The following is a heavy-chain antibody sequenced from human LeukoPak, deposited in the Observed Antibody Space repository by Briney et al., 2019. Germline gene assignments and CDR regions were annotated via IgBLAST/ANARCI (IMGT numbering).Heavy chain of an antibody. CDR3: ARGYCSGGSCYGESDAFDI. D-gene: IGHD2-15*01. CDR2: ISAYNGNT. J-gene: IGHJ3*02. CDR1: GYTFTSYG. Sequence: GSVKVSCKASGYTFTSYGISWVRQAPGQGLEWMGWISAYNGNTNYAQKLQGRVTMTTDTSTSTAYMELRSLRSDDTAVYYCARGYCSGGSCYGESDAFDIWGQGTMVTVSS. V-gene: IGHV1-18*01.